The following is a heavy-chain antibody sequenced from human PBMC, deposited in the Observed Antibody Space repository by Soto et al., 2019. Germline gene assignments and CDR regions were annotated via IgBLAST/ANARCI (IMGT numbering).Heavy chain of an antibody. CDR2: IYYSGST. D-gene: IGHD6-6*01. V-gene: IGHV4-31*03. J-gene: IGHJ4*01. CDR3: PRGHSPLSSSWQIERTYYFDY. CDR1: GGSISSGGYY. Sequence: QVQLQESGPGLVKPSQTLSLTCTVSGGSISSGGYYWSWIRQHPGKGLEWIGYIYYSGSTYCNPSLKSRVTISVDTSKNQFSLNLSSVTAADTAVYYCPRGHSPLSSSWQIERTYYFDYWGHGTLVTVSS.